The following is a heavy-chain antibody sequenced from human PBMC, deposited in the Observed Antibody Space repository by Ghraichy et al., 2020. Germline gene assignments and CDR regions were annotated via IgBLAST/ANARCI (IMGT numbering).Heavy chain of an antibody. D-gene: IGHD6-13*01. Sequence: ESLNISCAASGFTLTPYYMTWVRQAPGKGLEWVANIKQDGSEKYYVDSVRGRFAISRDNAKNSLYLQMNSLRAEDTAVYYCARGRYSSSWLDYWGQGTLVTVSS. CDR1: GFTLTPYY. CDR2: IKQDGSEK. CDR3: ARGRYSSSWLDY. J-gene: IGHJ4*02. V-gene: IGHV3-7*03.